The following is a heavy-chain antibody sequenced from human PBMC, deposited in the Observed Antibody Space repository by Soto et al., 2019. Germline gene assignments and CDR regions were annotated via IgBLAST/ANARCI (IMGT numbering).Heavy chain of an antibody. D-gene: IGHD6-13*01. CDR3: ARDRAAGGY. J-gene: IGHJ4*02. CDR1: GFVFSDYE. CDR2: ISSTGNTV. V-gene: IGHV3-48*03. Sequence: LRLSCAASGFVFSDYEMNWVRQAPGKGLEWVAYISSTGNTVHYADSVGGRFTVSRDNARNSLFLQMNTLRVEDTALYYCARDRAAGGYWGQGTLVTVSS.